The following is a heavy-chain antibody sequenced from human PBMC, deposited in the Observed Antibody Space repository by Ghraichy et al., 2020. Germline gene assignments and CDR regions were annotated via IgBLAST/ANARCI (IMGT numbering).Heavy chain of an antibody. CDR1: GDSISIFY. J-gene: IGHJ4*02. D-gene: IGHD4-17*01. V-gene: IGHV4-59*08. Sequence: SETLSLTCTVSGDSISIFYWSWIRQPPGKGLEWIGYIYYTGSTNYNPSLKSRVTISLDTPRNQFSLNLTSVTAADTAIYYCARGDYAGADYWGPGTLVTVSS. CDR2: IYYTGST. CDR3: ARGDYAGADY.